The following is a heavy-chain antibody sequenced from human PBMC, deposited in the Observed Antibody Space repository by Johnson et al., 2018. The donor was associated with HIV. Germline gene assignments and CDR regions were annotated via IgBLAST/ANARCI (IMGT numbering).Heavy chain of an antibody. CDR1: GFTFSSYA. J-gene: IGHJ3*02. V-gene: IGHV3-30-3*01. D-gene: IGHD6-19*01. Sequence: QVQLVESGGGLVQPGGSLRLSCAASGFTFSSYAMHWVRQAPGKGLEWVAVISYDGSNKYYADSVKGRFTISRDNSKNTLYLQMNSLRAEDTAVYYCAGGSGWYSDAFDIWGQGTVVTVSS. CDR3: AGGSGWYSDAFDI. CDR2: ISYDGSNK.